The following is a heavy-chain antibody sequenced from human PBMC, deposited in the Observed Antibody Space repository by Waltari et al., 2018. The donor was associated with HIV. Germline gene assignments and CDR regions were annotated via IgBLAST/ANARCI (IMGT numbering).Heavy chain of an antibody. V-gene: IGHV5-51*01. Sequence: EVQLVQSGAEVKKPGESLKISCKGSGYSFTSYWIGWVRQMPGKGLEWLGFIYSGDSETRNSAANECQVTISADKSISTAYLQWSSLKASDTGMYYCARWGAGDRLLSFDYWGQGTLVTVSS. CDR2: IYSGDSET. CDR3: ARWGAGDRLLSFDY. CDR1: GYSFTSYW. J-gene: IGHJ4*02. D-gene: IGHD7-27*01.